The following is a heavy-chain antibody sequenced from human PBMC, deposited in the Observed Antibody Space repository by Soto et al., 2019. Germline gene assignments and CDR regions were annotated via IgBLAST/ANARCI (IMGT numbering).Heavy chain of an antibody. CDR3: AKEREDCSSTSCYYYYYYGMDV. D-gene: IGHD2-2*01. J-gene: IGHJ6*02. Sequence: GGSLRLSCAASGFTFSSYAMSWVRQAPGKGLEWVSAISGSGGSTYYADSVKGRFTISRDNSKNTLYLQMNSLRAEDTAVYYCAKEREDCSSTSCYYYYYYGMDVWGQGTTVTVSS. CDR1: GFTFSSYA. V-gene: IGHV3-23*01. CDR2: ISGSGGST.